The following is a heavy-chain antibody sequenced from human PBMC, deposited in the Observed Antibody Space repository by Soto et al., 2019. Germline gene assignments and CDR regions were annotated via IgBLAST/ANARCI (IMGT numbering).Heavy chain of an antibody. CDR3: ARGRGSQREQQLVQIDY. D-gene: IGHD6-13*01. CDR2: IKHSGST. V-gene: IGHV4-34*01. Sequence: QVQLQQWGAGLLKPSETLSLTCAVYGGSFSGYYWSWIRQPPGKGLEWIGEIKHSGSTHYNPSLKSRVTISVDTSKNQFSLKLSSVTAADTAVDYCARGRGSQREQQLVQIDYWGQGTLVTVSS. CDR1: GGSFSGYY. J-gene: IGHJ4*02.